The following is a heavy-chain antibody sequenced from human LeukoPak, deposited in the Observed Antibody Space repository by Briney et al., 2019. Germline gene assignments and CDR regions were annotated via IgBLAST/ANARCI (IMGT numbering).Heavy chain of an antibody. CDR2: IYPSGST. J-gene: IGHJ3*02. V-gene: IGHV4-4*07. D-gene: IGHD3-10*01. Sequence: SETLSLTCIVSGGSMISHYWSWFRQPAGKGLEWIGRIYPSGSTNYNPSLKSRVTISADTSKNQFSLKLSSVIAADTAVYYCARDPGYYGSGRDDAFDIWGQGTMVTVSS. CDR1: GGSMISHY. CDR3: ARDPGYYGSGRDDAFDI.